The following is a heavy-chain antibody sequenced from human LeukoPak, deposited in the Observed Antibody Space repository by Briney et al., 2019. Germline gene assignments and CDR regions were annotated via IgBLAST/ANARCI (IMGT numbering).Heavy chain of an antibody. CDR1: GYSFTSYW. J-gene: IGHJ4*02. Sequence: GESLKISCKGSGYSFTSYWIGWVRQMPGKGLEWMGIIYPGVSDTRYSPSFQGQVTISADKSISTAYLQWSSLKASHTAMYYCSRLQGDSGSYYFDYWGQRTQVTVPS. CDR3: SRLQGDSGSYYFDY. V-gene: IGHV5-51*01. D-gene: IGHD3-10*01. CDR2: IYPGVSDT.